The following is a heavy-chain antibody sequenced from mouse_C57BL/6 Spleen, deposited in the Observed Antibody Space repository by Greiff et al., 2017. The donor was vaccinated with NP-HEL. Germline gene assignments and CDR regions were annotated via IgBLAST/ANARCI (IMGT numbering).Heavy chain of an antibody. J-gene: IGHJ2*01. D-gene: IGHD4-1*01. Sequence: QVQLQQSGPGLVQPSQSLSITCTVSGFSLTSYGVHWVRQSPGKGLEWLGVIWSGGSTDYNEAFISRLSISKDNSKSQVFFKMNSQQADDTARYYCTRNWDVNYFDYWGQGTTLTVSS. V-gene: IGHV2-2*01. CDR3: TRNWDVNYFDY. CDR2: IWSGGST. CDR1: GFSLTSYG.